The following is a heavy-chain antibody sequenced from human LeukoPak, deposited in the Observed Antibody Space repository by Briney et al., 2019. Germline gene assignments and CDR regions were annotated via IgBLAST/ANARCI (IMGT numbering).Heavy chain of an antibody. V-gene: IGHV3-23*01. Sequence: PGGSLRLSCAASGFSFSSYAMSWVHQAPGKGLEWVSAITDSGGSTYHADSVKGRFTISRDNSKNTLFLQMNSLRVEDTAVYYCAKGSSSSRPYYFDYWGQGTLVTVSS. J-gene: IGHJ4*02. CDR1: GFSFSSYA. CDR3: AKGSSSSRPYYFDY. D-gene: IGHD6-6*01. CDR2: ITDSGGST.